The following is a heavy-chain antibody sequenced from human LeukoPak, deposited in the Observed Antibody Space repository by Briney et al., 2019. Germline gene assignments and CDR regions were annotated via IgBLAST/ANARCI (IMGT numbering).Heavy chain of an antibody. Sequence: GGSLRLSCAASGFTFSSYGMHWVRQAPGKGLEWVAVISYDGSNKYYADSVKGRFTISRDNSKNTLYLQMNSLRAEDTAVYYCGSGNWELDYWGQGTLVTVSS. CDR3: GSGNWELDY. CDR1: GFTFSSYG. D-gene: IGHD1-26*01. J-gene: IGHJ4*02. V-gene: IGHV3-30*03. CDR2: ISYDGSNK.